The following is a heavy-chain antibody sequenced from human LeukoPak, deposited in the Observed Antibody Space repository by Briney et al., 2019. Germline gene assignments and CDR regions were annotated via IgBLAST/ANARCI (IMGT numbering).Heavy chain of an antibody. D-gene: IGHD3-22*01. V-gene: IGHV4-59*12. CDR3: ARAQDYYDSSGYYWSNAFDI. J-gene: IGHJ3*02. CDR2: IYYSGST. Sequence: PSETLSLTCTVSGGSISSYYWSWIRQPPGKGLEWIGYIYYSGSTNYNPSLKSRVTISVDTSKNQFSLKLSSVTAADTAVYYCARAQDYYDSSGYYWSNAFDIWGQGTMVTVSS. CDR1: GGSISSYY.